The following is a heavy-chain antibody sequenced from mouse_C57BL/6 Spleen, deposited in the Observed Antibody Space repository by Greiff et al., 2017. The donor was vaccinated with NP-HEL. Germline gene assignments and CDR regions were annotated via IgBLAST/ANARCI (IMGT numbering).Heavy chain of an antibody. V-gene: IGHV1-7*01. J-gene: IGHJ2*03. CDR1: GYTFTSYW. CDR2: INPSSGYT. CDR3: GRGGDSNDFGY. D-gene: IGHD2-5*01. Sequence: VQLQQSGAELAKPGASVKLSCKASGYTFTSYWMHWVKQRPGQGLEWIGYINPSSGYTKYNQKFQDKATLTADKSSSTANMQLSSLTYEDSAVYCGGRGGDSNDFGYWSQGTGLTVSS.